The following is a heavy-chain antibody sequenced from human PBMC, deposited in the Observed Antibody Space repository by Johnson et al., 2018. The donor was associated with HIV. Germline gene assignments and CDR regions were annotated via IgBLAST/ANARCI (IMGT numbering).Heavy chain of an antibody. J-gene: IGHJ3*02. D-gene: IGHD6-19*01. CDR3: NTHKEYQQFWGSSGWYESGAFDI. Sequence: VRLVESGGGLVKPGGSLRLSCAASGSTFRNAWMSWVRQAPGKGLEWVGRIKSKNDGGTTDYAAPVKGRFTISRDDSKNTLYLQMTSLKTEDTAVYYCNTHKEYQQFWGSSGWYESGAFDIWGQGTMVTVSS. V-gene: IGHV3-15*01. CDR1: GSTFRNAW. CDR2: IKSKNDGGTT.